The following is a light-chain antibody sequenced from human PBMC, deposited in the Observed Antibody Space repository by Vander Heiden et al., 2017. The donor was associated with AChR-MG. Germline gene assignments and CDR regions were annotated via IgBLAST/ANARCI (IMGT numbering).Light chain of an antibody. CDR2: EAY. CDR1: TGAVTTGHH. J-gene: IGLJ3*02. Sequence: QAVVTQEPSLTVSPGGTVTLTCGSSTGAVTTGHHPYWFQHKPGQVPRTLISEAYHRNSSTPARFSASLLGGKAALTLSGAQPEDEADYFCSLVYSGIWVFGGGTKLSVL. V-gene: IGLV7-46*01. CDR3: SLVYSGIWV.